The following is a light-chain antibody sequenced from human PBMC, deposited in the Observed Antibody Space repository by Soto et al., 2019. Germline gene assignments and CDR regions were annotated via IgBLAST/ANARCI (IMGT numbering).Light chain of an antibody. CDR2: GAS. CDR3: QQYHNWPPWT. Sequence: EIVMTQSPATLSVSPGERATRSCTSSQGVSTNLAWYQQKPGQAPRLLVYGASTRATGIPARFSGSGSGTEFTLTISSLQSEDFAIYYCQQYHNWPPWTFGQGTKVEIK. V-gene: IGKV3-15*01. CDR1: QGVSTN. J-gene: IGKJ1*01.